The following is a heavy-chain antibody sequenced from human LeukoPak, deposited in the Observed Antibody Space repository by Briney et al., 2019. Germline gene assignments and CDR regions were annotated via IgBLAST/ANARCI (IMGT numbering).Heavy chain of an antibody. V-gene: IGHV7-4-1*02. D-gene: IGHD4-17*01. Sequence: GASVKVSCKASGYSFTSSAMNWVRQAPGQELEWMGWINTNTGNPTYAQGFTGRFVFSLDTSVSTAYLQISSLKTEDTAVYYCARSLTYGDHPPFDYWGQGTLVTVSS. J-gene: IGHJ4*02. CDR1: GYSFTSSA. CDR3: ARSLTYGDHPPFDY. CDR2: INTNTGNP.